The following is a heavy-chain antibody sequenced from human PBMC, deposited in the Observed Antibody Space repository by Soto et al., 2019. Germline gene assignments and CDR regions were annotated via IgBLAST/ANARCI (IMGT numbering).Heavy chain of an antibody. CDR1: GFTFSSYW. D-gene: IGHD6-13*01. V-gene: IGHV3-7*01. CDR2: IKQDGSEK. J-gene: IGHJ6*02. Sequence: EVQLVESGGGLVQPGGSLRLSCAASGFTFSSYWMSWVRQAPVKGLEWVGNIKQDGSEKNYVDFMEGRFTISRDNAENSLYLQMNSLGAEDTAVYYCARIASAGRGWDRWGQGTTVVVSS. CDR3: ARIASAGRGWDR.